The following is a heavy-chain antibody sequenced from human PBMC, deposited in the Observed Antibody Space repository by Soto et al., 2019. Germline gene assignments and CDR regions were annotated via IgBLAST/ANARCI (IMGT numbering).Heavy chain of an antibody. CDR3: ASYTAVDWFDP. CDR2: SYHRVNT. D-gene: IGHD5-18*01. CDR1: GGSINSGGFS. Sequence: SETLSLTCAVSGGSINSGGFSWSWIRQPPGKALEWIGCSYHRVNTDYSPARESRVTVSVDRSNNRFTLKLSSVTAADTAVYYCASYTAVDWFDPWGQGTLVTVSS. J-gene: IGHJ5*02. V-gene: IGHV4-30-2*01.